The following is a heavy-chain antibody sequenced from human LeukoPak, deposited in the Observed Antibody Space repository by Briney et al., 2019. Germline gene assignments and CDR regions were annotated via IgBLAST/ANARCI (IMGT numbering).Heavy chain of an antibody. D-gene: IGHD3-10*01. CDR3: AREHYGSGSYYYYMDV. CDR1: GYTFTSYY. Sequence: ASVKVSCKASGYTFTSYYMHWVRQAPGQGLEWMGIINPSGGSTSYARKFQGRVTMTRDTSTSTVYMELSSLRSEDTAVYYCAREHYGSGSYYYYMDVWGKGTTVTISS. CDR2: INPSGGST. J-gene: IGHJ6*03. V-gene: IGHV1-46*01.